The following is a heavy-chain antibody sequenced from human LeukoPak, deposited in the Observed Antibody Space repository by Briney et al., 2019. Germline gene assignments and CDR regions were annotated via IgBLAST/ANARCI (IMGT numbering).Heavy chain of an antibody. Sequence: PGGSLRLSCAASGFTFSSYWMSWVRQAPGKGLEWVANIKQDGSEKYYVDSVKGRFTISRDNAKNSLYPQMNSLRAEDTAVYYCARVSIRILWFGELSSMDVWGQGTTVTVSS. CDR1: GFTFSSYW. V-gene: IGHV3-7*01. J-gene: IGHJ6*02. CDR3: ARVSIRILWFGELSSMDV. D-gene: IGHD3-10*01. CDR2: IKQDGSEK.